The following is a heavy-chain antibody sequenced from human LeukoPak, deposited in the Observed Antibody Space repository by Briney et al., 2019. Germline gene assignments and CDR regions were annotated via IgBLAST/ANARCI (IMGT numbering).Heavy chain of an antibody. V-gene: IGHV3-53*04. J-gene: IGHJ3*02. CDR2: IYSGGST. D-gene: IGHD3-10*01. CDR1: GFTVSSNY. Sequence: GGSLRLSCAASGFTVSSNYMSWVRQAPGKGLEWVSVIYSGGSTYYADSVKGRFTISRHNSKNTLYLQMNSLRAEDTAVYYCARVVLQRSMVGAFVIWGQGTMVTVSS. CDR3: ARVVLQRSMVGAFVI.